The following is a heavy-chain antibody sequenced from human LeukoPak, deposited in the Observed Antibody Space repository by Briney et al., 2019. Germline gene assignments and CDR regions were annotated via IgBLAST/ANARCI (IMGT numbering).Heavy chain of an antibody. CDR3: ARSTVLRTFLGY. CDR2: FYYTGST. CDR1: GGSISSYD. Sequence: PSETLSLTCTVSGGSISSYDWSWIRQPPGKGLEWIGYFYYTGSTNYNPSLKSRVTISVDTSKNQFSLNLRSVTAADTAVYYYARSTVLRTFLGYWGQGTLVTVSS. V-gene: IGHV4-59*01. D-gene: IGHD4-23*01. J-gene: IGHJ4*02.